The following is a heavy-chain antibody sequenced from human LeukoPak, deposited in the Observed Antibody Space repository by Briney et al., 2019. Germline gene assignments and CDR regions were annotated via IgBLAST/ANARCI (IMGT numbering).Heavy chain of an antibody. CDR2: ISAYNGNT. J-gene: IGHJ5*02. V-gene: IGHV1-18*01. Sequence: ASVKVSCKASGYTFTSYGISWVRQAPGQGLEWMGGISAYNGNTNYAQKLQGRVTMTTDTSTSTAYMELRSLRSDDTAVYYCARVYYDILTGYHDNWFDPWGQGTLVTVSS. CDR1: GYTFTSYG. D-gene: IGHD3-9*01. CDR3: ARVYYDILTGYHDNWFDP.